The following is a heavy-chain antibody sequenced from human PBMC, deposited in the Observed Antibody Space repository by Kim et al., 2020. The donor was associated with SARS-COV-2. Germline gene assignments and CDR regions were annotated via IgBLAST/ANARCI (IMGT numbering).Heavy chain of an antibody. Sequence: RYSPSLKSRLTITKDTSKNQVVLTMTNMDPVDTATYYCATTTVVTPFDYWGQGTLVTVSS. D-gene: IGHD4-17*01. V-gene: IGHV2-5*01. J-gene: IGHJ4*02. CDR3: ATTTVVTPFDY.